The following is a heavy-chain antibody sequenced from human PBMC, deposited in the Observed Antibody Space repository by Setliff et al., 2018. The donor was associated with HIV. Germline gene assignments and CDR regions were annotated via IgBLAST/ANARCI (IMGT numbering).Heavy chain of an antibody. CDR3: ARHVDIVAPFDY. D-gene: IGHD5-12*01. CDR1: GGSITSSSYY. CDR2: IFSSGST. Sequence: SETLSLTCTVSGGSITSSSYYWGWIRQPPGKGLEWIGTIFSSGSTYYKPSLKSRVTISVDSAKNQISLKLSFVTAADTAVYYCARHVDIVAPFDYWGQGSLVTVSS. J-gene: IGHJ4*02. V-gene: IGHV4-39*01.